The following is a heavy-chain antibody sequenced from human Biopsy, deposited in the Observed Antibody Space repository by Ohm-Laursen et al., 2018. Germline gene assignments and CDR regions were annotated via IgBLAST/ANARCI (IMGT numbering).Heavy chain of an antibody. CDR3: ARDASPWGSGDVFEV. D-gene: IGHD3-16*01. V-gene: IGHV3-21*06. J-gene: IGHJ3*01. Sequence: SLRLSCAASGFSFNSYSMNWVRQAPGKGLERVSSITRESASIHYADSMKGRFTISRDNAKNSLYLEMSSLSAEDTALYYCARDASPWGSGDVFEVWGQGKMVTASS. CDR2: ITRESASI. CDR1: GFSFNSYS.